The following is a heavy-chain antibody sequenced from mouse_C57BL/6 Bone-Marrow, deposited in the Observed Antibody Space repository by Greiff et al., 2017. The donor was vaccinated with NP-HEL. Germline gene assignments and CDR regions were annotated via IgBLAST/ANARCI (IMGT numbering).Heavy chain of an antibody. J-gene: IGHJ1*03. Sequence: VQLKQSGPELVKPGASVKISCKASGYSFTDYNMNWVKQSNGKSLEWIGVINPNYGTTSYNQKFKGKATLTVDQSSSTDYMQLNSLTSEDSAVYDCAIRGYGNYGWYFDVWGTGTTVTVSS. CDR2: INPNYGTT. D-gene: IGHD2-10*02. V-gene: IGHV1-39*01. CDR1: GYSFTDYN. CDR3: AIRGYGNYGWYFDV.